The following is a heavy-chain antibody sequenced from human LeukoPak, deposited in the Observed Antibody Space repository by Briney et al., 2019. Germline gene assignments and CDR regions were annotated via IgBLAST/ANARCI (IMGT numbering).Heavy chain of an antibody. CDR1: GFTFSSYA. Sequence: GGSLRLSCAASGFTFSSYAMHWVRQAPGKGLEWVAVISYDGSNKYYADSVKGRFTISRDNSKNTLYLQMNSLRAEDTAVYYWARGVPSPPPITMIVGVDYWGQGTLVTVSS. D-gene: IGHD3-22*01. V-gene: IGHV3-30*04. J-gene: IGHJ4*02. CDR2: ISYDGSNK. CDR3: ARGVPSPPPITMIVGVDY.